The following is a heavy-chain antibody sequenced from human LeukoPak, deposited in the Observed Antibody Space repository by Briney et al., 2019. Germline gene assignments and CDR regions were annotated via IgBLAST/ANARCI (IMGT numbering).Heavy chain of an antibody. D-gene: IGHD3-10*01. V-gene: IGHV4-59*01. J-gene: IGHJ6*02. CDR1: GGSISSYY. CDR2: IYYSGST. CDR3: ARDYGSGLMDV. Sequence: SETLSLTCTVSGGSISSYYWSWIRQPPGKGLEWIGYIYYSGSTNYNPSLKSRVTISVDTSKNQFSLKLSSVTAADTAVYYCARDYGSGLMDVWGRGTTVTVSS.